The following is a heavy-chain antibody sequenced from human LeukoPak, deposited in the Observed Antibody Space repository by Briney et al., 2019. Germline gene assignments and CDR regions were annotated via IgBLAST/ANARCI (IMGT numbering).Heavy chain of an antibody. J-gene: IGHJ3*02. Sequence: GALHLSCAASGFPFSSYSMNWVRPAPGKGLEWVSYISSSSSTIYYADSVKGRFTISRDNAKNSLYLQMKSLRAEDTAVYYCARDAPYYYDSNYAFDIWGQGTMVTVSS. CDR1: GFPFSSYS. D-gene: IGHD3-22*01. CDR3: ARDAPYYYDSNYAFDI. V-gene: IGHV3-48*01. CDR2: ISSSSSTI.